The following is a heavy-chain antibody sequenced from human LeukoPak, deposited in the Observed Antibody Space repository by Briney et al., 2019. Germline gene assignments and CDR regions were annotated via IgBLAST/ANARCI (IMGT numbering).Heavy chain of an antibody. CDR3: ARDLGHDFWSGSPLGMDV. J-gene: IGHJ6*02. D-gene: IGHD3-3*01. Sequence: PGGSLRLSGAASEFTFSSYSMNWVRQAPGKGLEWVSSISSSSSYIYYADSVKGRFTISRDNAKNSLYLQMNSLRAEDTAVYYCARDLGHDFWSGSPLGMDVWGQGTTVTVSS. CDR1: EFTFSSYS. V-gene: IGHV3-21*01. CDR2: ISSSSSYI.